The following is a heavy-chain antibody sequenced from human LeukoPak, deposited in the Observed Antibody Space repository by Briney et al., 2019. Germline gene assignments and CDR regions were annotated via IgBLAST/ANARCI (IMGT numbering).Heavy chain of an antibody. J-gene: IGHJ5*02. Sequence: ASVKVSCKASGYTFTGYYMHWVRQAPGQGLEWMGWINPNSGGTNYAQKLQGRVTMTTDTSTSTAYMELRSLRSDDTAVYYCARDLAVTNNWFDPWGQGTLVTVSS. CDR1: GYTFTGYY. V-gene: IGHV1-2*02. D-gene: IGHD4-11*01. CDR3: ARDLAVTNNWFDP. CDR2: INPNSGGT.